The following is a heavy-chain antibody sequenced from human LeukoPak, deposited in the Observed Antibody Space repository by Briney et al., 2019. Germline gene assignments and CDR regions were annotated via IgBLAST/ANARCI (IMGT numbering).Heavy chain of an antibody. J-gene: IGHJ4*02. CDR3: ARQDGYDFWSDAYYFDY. CDR1: GFTLDDYA. V-gene: IGHV3-9*01. Sequence: GGSLRLSCAASGFTLDDYAMHWVRQAPGKGLVWVSGSSWISGSIGYADSVKGRFTIYRDNAKNSVYPQTNCLRAEDTALYYCARQDGYDFWSDAYYFDYWGQGTLVTVSS. D-gene: IGHD3-3*01. CDR2: SSWISGSI.